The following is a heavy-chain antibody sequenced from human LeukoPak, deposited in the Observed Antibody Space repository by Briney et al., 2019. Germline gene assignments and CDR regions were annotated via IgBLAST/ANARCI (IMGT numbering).Heavy chain of an antibody. V-gene: IGHV3-23*01. Sequence: GGSLRLSCAASGFTFSSYSMNWVRQAPGKGLEWVSSLTTDGGSTEYADSVKGRFTISRDNSKNTLYLQMNSLRAEDTALYFCAKSLVRWAFDYWGRGALVSVSS. J-gene: IGHJ4*01. CDR1: GFTFSSYS. CDR3: AKSLVRWAFDY. D-gene: IGHD1-26*01. CDR2: LTTDGGST.